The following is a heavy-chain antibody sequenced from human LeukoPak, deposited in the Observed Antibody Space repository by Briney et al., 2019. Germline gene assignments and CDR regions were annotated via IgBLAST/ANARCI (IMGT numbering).Heavy chain of an antibody. D-gene: IGHD3-22*01. CDR1: VYTFTDYY. CDR2: INPNSGDT. J-gene: IGHJ4*02. CDR3: ARVKTMIIVVSLFDY. V-gene: IGHV1-2*02. Sequence: ASVKVSCKASVYTFTDYYINWVRQAPGHGLEWIGWINPNSGDTNYAQKFQDRVTMTRDTSISTAYIELNLLRSDDTAVFYCARVKTMIIVVSLFDYWGQGTLVTVSS.